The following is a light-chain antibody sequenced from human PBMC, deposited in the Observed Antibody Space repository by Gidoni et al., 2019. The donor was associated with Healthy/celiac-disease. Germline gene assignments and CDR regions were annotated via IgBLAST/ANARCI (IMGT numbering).Light chain of an antibody. V-gene: IGLV6-57*04. CDR3: QSYDATNQV. Sequence: NFMLTQPHSVSESPGKTATISCTRSSGSIASNYVQWYQQRPGSAPTTVIVEDNQRPSGVPDRFSGSIDRSSNSASLTISGLKTEDEADYYCQSYDATNQVFGGGTKLTVL. CDR2: EDN. CDR1: SGSIASNY. J-gene: IGLJ3*02.